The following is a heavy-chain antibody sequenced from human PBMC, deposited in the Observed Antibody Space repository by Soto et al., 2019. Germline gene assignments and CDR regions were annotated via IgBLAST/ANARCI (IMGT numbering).Heavy chain of an antibody. CDR1: GYTFTSYG. CDR3: ARDLVRLGTQNAVDY. J-gene: IGHJ4*02. CDR2: ISAYNGNT. D-gene: IGHD3-16*01. Sequence: QVQLVQSGAEVKKPGASVKVSCKASGYTFTSYGISWVRQAPGQGLEWMGWISAYNGNTNYAQKLQGRVTMTTDTSXXTAYMELRSLRSDDTAVYYCARDLVRLGTQNAVDYWGQGTLVTVSS. V-gene: IGHV1-18*01.